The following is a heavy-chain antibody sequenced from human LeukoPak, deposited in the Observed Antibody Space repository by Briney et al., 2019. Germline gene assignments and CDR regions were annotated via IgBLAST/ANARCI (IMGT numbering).Heavy chain of an antibody. CDR3: ARVPGVTRYFDS. Sequence: GGSLRLSCAASGFTFSSYWMSWVRQAPGKGLEWVAGIKQDGREKFYADSVKGRFTISRDNAKNSPYLQVNSLRAEDTAVYYCARVPGVTRYFDSWGQGILVTVSS. CDR2: IKQDGREK. D-gene: IGHD4-23*01. J-gene: IGHJ4*02. CDR1: GFTFSSYW. V-gene: IGHV3-7*01.